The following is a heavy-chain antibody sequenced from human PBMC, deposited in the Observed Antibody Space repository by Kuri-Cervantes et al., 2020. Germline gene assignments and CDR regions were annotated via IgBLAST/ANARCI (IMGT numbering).Heavy chain of an antibody. V-gene: IGHV3-48*03. J-gene: IGHJ4*02. CDR2: ISSSGSTI. Sequence: GGSLRLSCAASGFSFSSYEMNWVRQAPGKGLEWVSYISSSGSTIYYADSVKGRFTISRDNAKNSLYLQMNSLRAEDTAVYYCARGGAMVQVNDYWGQGTLVTVSS. CDR1: GFSFSSYE. CDR3: ARGGAMVQVNDY. D-gene: IGHD3-10*01.